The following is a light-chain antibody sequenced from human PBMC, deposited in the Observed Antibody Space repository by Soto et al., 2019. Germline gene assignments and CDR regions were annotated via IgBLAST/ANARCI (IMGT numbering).Light chain of an antibody. CDR3: CSYAGSYTFV. J-gene: IGLJ1*01. CDR2: DVK. Sequence: QSALTQPRSVSGSPGQSVTISCTGTSSDVGGYKYVSWYQQYPGKAPKVMIYDVKTRPSGVPDRFSGSKSGNTASLTISGLQAEDEADYYCCSYAGSYTFVFGTGTKLTVL. V-gene: IGLV2-11*01. CDR1: SSDVGGYKY.